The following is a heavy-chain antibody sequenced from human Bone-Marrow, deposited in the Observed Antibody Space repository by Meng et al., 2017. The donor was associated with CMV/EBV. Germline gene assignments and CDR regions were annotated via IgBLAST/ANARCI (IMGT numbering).Heavy chain of an antibody. V-gene: IGHV1-2*02. CDR2: INPNNGDT. J-gene: IGHJ4*02. CDR3: ARAYGSGSSKDHYYFDH. Sequence: ASVNVSCKASKYTFTGYYVHWVRQAPGQGLEWMGWINPNNGDTNYAQGFQGRVTMTRDTSISTAYMELRFDDTAVYYCARAYGSGSSKDHYYFDHWGQGTLVTVSS. D-gene: IGHD3-10*01. CDR1: KYTFTGYY.